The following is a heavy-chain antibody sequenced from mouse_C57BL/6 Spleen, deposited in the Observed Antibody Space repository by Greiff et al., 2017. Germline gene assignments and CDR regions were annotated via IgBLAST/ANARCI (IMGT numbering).Heavy chain of an antibody. V-gene: IGHV1-64*01. J-gene: IGHJ2*01. CDR3: ARGELWSRSGYFDY. CDR2: IHPNSGST. CDR1: GYTFTSYW. Sequence: QVQLQQPGAELVKPGASVTLSCKASGYTFTSYWMHWVKQRPGQGLEWIGMIHPNSGSTNYNEKFKSKATLTVDKSSSTAYMQLSSLTSEDSAVYYCARGELWSRSGYFDYWGQGTTLTVAS. D-gene: IGHD1-1*02.